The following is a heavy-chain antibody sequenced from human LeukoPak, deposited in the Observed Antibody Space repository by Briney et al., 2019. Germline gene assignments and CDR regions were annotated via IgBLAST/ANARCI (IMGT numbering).Heavy chain of an antibody. CDR1: GYSFSSYW. Sequence: GESLRIPCKGSGYSFSSYWITWVRQMPGKGLEWMGRIDPSDSYTNYGPSFQGHVTISADKSISTAYLQWSSLKASDTAIYYCARLYSSGRPFDYWGQGTLVTVSS. V-gene: IGHV5-10-1*01. D-gene: IGHD3-22*01. CDR2: IDPSDSYT. J-gene: IGHJ4*02. CDR3: ARLYSSGRPFDY.